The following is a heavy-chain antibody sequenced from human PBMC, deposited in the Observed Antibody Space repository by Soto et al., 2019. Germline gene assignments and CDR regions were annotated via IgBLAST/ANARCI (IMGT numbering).Heavy chain of an antibody. D-gene: IGHD3-16*02. CDR3: AKGSEVIPYGYYFDY. V-gene: IGHV3-23*01. CDR2: ISGSGGST. Sequence: GGSLRLSCAASGFTFSSYAMSWVRQAPGKGLEWVSAISGSGGSTYYADSVKGRFTISRDNSKNTLYLQMNSLRAEDTAVYYCAKGSEVIPYGYYFDYWGQGTLVTVSS. CDR1: GFTFSSYA. J-gene: IGHJ4*02.